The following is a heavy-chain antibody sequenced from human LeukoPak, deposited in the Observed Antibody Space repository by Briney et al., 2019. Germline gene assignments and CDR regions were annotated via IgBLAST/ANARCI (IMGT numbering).Heavy chain of an antibody. CDR1: GFTFSSYA. CDR2: ISSSGDST. V-gene: IGHV3-23*01. Sequence: GGSLTLSCAASGFTFSSYAMIWVRQAPGKGLEWVSIISSSGDSTYYADSVKGRFTFSRDNSKNTLSLQMSSLGADDTAVYYCAKVGTIETTEELNWFDPWGQGTLVTVSS. CDR3: AKVGTIETTEELNWFDP. J-gene: IGHJ5*02. D-gene: IGHD4-11*01.